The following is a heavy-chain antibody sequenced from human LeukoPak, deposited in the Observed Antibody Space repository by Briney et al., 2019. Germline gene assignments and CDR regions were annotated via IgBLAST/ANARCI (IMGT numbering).Heavy chain of an antibody. J-gene: IGHJ4*02. D-gene: IGHD6-19*01. CDR3: TKDVVPDSGWDLDY. V-gene: IGHV3-23*01. CDR1: GFTFSTYS. Sequence: GESLRLSCAASGFTFSTYSMTWVRQGPGKGLEWVPSIYPNGGSTFYADSVKGRFIISRDNSKNTLYLQMSSLRTEDTAIYYCTKDVVPDSGWDLDYWGQGTLVTVSS. CDR2: IYPNGGST.